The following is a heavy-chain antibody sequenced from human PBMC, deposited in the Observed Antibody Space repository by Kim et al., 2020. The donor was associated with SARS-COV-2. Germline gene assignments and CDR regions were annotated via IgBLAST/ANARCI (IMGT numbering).Heavy chain of an antibody. CDR1: GGTFSSYA. CDR2: IIPIFGTA. V-gene: IGHV1-69*13. J-gene: IGHJ4*02. CDR3: AGRRYYGSWGFDY. Sequence: SVKVSCKASGGTFSSYAISWVRQAPGQGLEWMGGIIPIFGTANYAQKFQGRVTITADESTSTAYMELSSLRSEDTAVYYCAGRRYYGSWGFDYWGQGTLVTVSS. D-gene: IGHD3-10*01.